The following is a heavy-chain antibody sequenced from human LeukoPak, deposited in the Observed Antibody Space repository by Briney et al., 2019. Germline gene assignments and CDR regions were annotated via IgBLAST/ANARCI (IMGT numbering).Heavy chain of an antibody. Sequence: QPGGSLRLSCAASGFTFSSYAMGWVRQAPGKGLEWVSYISSSSSTIYYADSVKGRFTISRDNAKNSLYLQMNSLRAEDTAVYYCAGHSSSWFIYLIDYWGQGTLVTVSS. CDR2: ISSSSSTI. V-gene: IGHV3-48*01. J-gene: IGHJ4*02. D-gene: IGHD6-13*01. CDR1: GFTFSSYA. CDR3: AGHSSSWFIYLIDY.